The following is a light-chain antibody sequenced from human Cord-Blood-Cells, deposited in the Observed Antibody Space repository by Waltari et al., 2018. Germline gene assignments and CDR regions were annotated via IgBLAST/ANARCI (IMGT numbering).Light chain of an antibody. V-gene: IGLV1-47*01. CDR2: RNN. CDR1: SSNIGSNY. J-gene: IGLJ3*02. CDR3: AAWDDSLSGWV. Sequence: QSVLTQPPSASGTPGQRVTISCSGSSSNIGSNYVYCYQQLPGTAPKLLIYRNNQRPSGVPSRFSGSKSGTSASLAISGLRSEDEADYYCAAWDDSLSGWVFGGGTKLTVL.